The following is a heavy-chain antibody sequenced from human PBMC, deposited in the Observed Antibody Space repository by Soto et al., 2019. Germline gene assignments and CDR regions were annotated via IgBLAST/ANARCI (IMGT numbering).Heavy chain of an antibody. CDR2: MSFDGSYK. V-gene: IGHV3-30*03. CDR1: GFTFSDFG. CDR3: ARDRRYTVTTLGAFDI. D-gene: IGHD4-17*01. J-gene: IGHJ3*02. Sequence: GGSLRLSCAASGFTFSDFGMHWIRQAPGKGLEWVAVMSFDGSYKYYAASVKGRFTISRDNSKNTLYLQMNSLRPEDTAVYYCARDRRYTVTTLGAFDIWGQGTMVTVSS.